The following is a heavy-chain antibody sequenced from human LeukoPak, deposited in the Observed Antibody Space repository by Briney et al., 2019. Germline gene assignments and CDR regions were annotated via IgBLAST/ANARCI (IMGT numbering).Heavy chain of an antibody. CDR3: ARGPVRLARPYDY. CDR2: INHTGST. V-gene: IGHV4-34*01. J-gene: IGHJ4*02. D-gene: IGHD3-9*01. Sequence: SETLSLTCTVQRGSLSGAYWTWIRQSPGKGLEWIGEINHTGSTNYNPSFKSRVTMSADTPKNQLSLNLTSVTAADTAVYYCARGPVRLARPYDYWGQGILVTVSS. CDR1: RGSLSGAY.